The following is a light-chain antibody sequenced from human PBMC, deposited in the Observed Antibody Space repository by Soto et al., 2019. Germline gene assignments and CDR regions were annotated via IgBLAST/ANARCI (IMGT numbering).Light chain of an antibody. CDR3: QQHNEWPPGRLT. CDR1: QSIGSD. V-gene: IGKV3-15*01. Sequence: EIVMTQSPATLSVSPGERATLSCRASQSIGSDLAWYQQKPGQAPRFLIYSASTRATGVPARFSGGGSGTEFTLTISSLQSEDFAVYYCQQHNEWPPGRLTFGGGTKVEIK. J-gene: IGKJ4*01. CDR2: SAS.